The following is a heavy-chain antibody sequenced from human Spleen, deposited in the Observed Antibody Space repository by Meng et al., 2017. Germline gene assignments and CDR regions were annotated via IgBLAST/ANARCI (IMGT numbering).Heavy chain of an antibody. CDR3: ARSRAWVRTGFDP. D-gene: IGHD1/OR15-1a*01. V-gene: IGHV4-30-4*01. Sequence: QVQLQESGPGLVKPSQTLSLTCTVSGDSIASGDFYWSWIRQSPGKGLEWIGYIYYSGDTNYIPSLKSRITVSVDTSRSQFSLELTSVTAADTAVYYCARSRAWVRTGFDPWGQGTLVTVSS. CDR1: GDSIASGDFY. J-gene: IGHJ5*02. CDR2: IYYSGDT.